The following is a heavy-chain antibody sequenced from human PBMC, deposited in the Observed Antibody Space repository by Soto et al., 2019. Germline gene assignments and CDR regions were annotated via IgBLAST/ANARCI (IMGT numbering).Heavy chain of an antibody. Sequence: SETLSLTCTVSGGSVSSGSYYWSWIRQPPGKGLEWIGYIYYSGSTNYNPSLKSRVTISVDTSKNQFSLKLSSVTAADTAVYYCARDIPFVVPAAKKDYYYYYGMDVWGQGTTVTVSS. J-gene: IGHJ6*02. CDR1: GGSVSSGSYY. V-gene: IGHV4-61*01. CDR2: IYYSGST. CDR3: ARDIPFVVPAAKKDYYYYYGMDV. D-gene: IGHD2-2*01.